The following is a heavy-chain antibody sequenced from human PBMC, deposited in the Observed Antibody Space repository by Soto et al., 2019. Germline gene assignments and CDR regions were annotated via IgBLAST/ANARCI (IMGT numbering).Heavy chain of an antibody. D-gene: IGHD1-26*01. V-gene: IGHV3-23*01. CDR2: ISASGGDT. Sequence: GGSLRLSCAASGFTFSSYATNWVRQAPGRGLEWVAGISASGGDTSYADSAKGRFTISRDNSKDTLYLQMISLRAEDTAVYYCAKSSSGAHYYGMDVWGQGTTVTVSS. CDR1: GFTFSSYA. J-gene: IGHJ6*02. CDR3: AKSSSGAHYYGMDV.